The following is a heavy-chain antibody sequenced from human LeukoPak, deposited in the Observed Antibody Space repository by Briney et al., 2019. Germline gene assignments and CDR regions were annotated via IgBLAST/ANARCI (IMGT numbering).Heavy chain of an antibody. CDR1: GFTFSSYA. CDR3: ARDGHDYGGPPSDY. Sequence: GGSLRLSCAASGFTFSSYAMHWVRQAPGKGLEWVAVISYDGSNKYYADSVKGRFTISRDNSKNTLYLQMNSLRAEDTVVYYCARDGHDYGGPPSDYWGQGTLVTVSS. J-gene: IGHJ4*02. D-gene: IGHD4-23*01. CDR2: ISYDGSNK. V-gene: IGHV3-30-3*01.